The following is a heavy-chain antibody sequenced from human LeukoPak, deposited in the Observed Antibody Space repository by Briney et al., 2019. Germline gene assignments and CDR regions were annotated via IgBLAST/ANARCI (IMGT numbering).Heavy chain of an antibody. V-gene: IGHV1-69*13. CDR3: ARDRLVVEMATPPDAFDI. J-gene: IGHJ3*02. CDR1: GGTFSNYA. CDR2: IIPIFGTA. D-gene: IGHD5-24*01. Sequence: SVKVSCTASGGTFSNYAISWVRQAPGQGLEWMGGIIPIFGTANYAQKFQGRVTITADESTSTAYMELSSLRSEDTAVYFCARDRLVVEMATPPDAFDIWGQGTLVTVSS.